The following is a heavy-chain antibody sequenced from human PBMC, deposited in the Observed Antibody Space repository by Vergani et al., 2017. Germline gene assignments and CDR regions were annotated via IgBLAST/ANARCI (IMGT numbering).Heavy chain of an antibody. CDR1: GYTFTSYD. J-gene: IGHJ5*02. V-gene: IGHV1-8*01. CDR3: AGGFPWRIVYAT. CDR2: MNPNSGNT. Sequence: QVQLVQSGAEVKKPGASVKVSCKASGYTFTSYDINWVRQATGQGLEVMGWMNPNSGNTGYAQKFQGRVTMTRKESISTAYMELSSLRSEGTAVYYCAGGFPWRIVYATWGQGTLVTVSS. D-gene: IGHD2-8*01.